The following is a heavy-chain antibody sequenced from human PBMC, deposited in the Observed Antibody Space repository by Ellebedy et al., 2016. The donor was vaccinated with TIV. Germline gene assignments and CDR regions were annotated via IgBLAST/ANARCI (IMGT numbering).Heavy chain of an antibody. J-gene: IGHJ6*03. V-gene: IGHV3-23*01. CDR2: ISGSGGST. CDR1: GFTFSSYA. CDR3: AKGVDLWGYYYMDV. Sequence: GESLKISXAASGFTFSSYAMSWVRQAPGKGLEWVSAISGSGGSTYYADSVKGRFTISRDNSKNTLYLQMNSLRAEDTAVYYCAKGVDLWGYYYMDVWGKGTTVTVSS. D-gene: IGHD7-27*01.